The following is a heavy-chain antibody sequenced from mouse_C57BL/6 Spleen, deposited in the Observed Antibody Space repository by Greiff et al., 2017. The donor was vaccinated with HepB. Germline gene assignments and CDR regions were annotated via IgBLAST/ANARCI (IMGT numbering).Heavy chain of an antibody. D-gene: IGHD3-3*01. CDR3: TSSTVQLRPPYAMDY. V-gene: IGHV1-15*01. J-gene: IGHJ4*01. Sequence: VQLQQSGAELVRPGASVTLSCKASGYTFTDYEMHWVMQTPVHGLEWIGAIDPETGGTAYNQKFKGKAILTADKSSSTAYMELRSLTSEDSAVYYCTSSTVQLRPPYAMDYWGQGTSVTVSS. CDR2: IDPETGGT. CDR1: GYTFTDYE.